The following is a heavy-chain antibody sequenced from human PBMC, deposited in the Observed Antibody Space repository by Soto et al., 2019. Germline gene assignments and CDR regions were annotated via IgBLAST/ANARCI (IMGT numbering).Heavy chain of an antibody. Sequence: ASVKVSCKASGYTFTSYYMHWVRQAPGQGLEWMGIINPSGGSTSYAQKFQGRVTMTRDTSTSTVYMELSSLRSEDTAVYYCARDIGTRIYYYDSSGPGDDAFDIWGQGTMVTVSS. D-gene: IGHD3-22*01. CDR2: INPSGGST. CDR3: ARDIGTRIYYYDSSGPGDDAFDI. J-gene: IGHJ3*02. CDR1: GYTFTSYY. V-gene: IGHV1-46*01.